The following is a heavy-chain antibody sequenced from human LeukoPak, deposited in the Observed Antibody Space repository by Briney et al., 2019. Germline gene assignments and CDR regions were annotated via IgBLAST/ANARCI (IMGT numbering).Heavy chain of an antibody. CDR2: INHSGST. CDR1: GGSFSGYY. D-gene: IGHD3-22*01. CDR3: AREGVVGTMIVVDWFDP. V-gene: IGHV4-34*01. Sequence: SETLSLTCAVYGGSFSGYYWNWIRQPPGKGLEWIGEINHSGSTNYNPSLKSRVTISVDTSKNQFSLKLSSVTAADTAVYYCAREGVVGTMIVVDWFDPWGQGTLVTVSS. J-gene: IGHJ5*02.